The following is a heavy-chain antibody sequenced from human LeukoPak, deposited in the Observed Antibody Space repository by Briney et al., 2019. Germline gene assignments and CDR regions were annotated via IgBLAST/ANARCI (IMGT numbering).Heavy chain of an antibody. Sequence: PGGSLRLSCAASGFTFSSYWMIWVRQAPGKGLEGVANIKQDGSEKYYVDSVKGRFTISRDNAKNSLYLQMNSLRAEDTAAYYCARDAFYDFWSGYLTPWGQGTLVTVSS. CDR3: ARDAFYDFWSGYLTP. CDR1: GFTFSSYW. CDR2: IKQDGSEK. J-gene: IGHJ5*02. D-gene: IGHD3-3*01. V-gene: IGHV3-7*01.